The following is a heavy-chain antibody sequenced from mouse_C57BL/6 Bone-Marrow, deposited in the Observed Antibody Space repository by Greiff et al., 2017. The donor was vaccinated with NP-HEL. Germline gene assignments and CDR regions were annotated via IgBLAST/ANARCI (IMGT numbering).Heavy chain of an antibody. J-gene: IGHJ4*01. Sequence: LVESGAELARPGASVKLSCKASGYTFTSYGISWVKQRTGQGLEWIGEIYPRSGNTYYNEKFKGKATLTADKSSSTAYMELRSLTSEDSAVYFCAAVYYYGSSPYYAMDYWGQGTSVTVSS. CDR1: GYTFTSYG. CDR3: AAVYYYGSSPYYAMDY. D-gene: IGHD1-1*01. V-gene: IGHV1-81*01. CDR2: IYPRSGNT.